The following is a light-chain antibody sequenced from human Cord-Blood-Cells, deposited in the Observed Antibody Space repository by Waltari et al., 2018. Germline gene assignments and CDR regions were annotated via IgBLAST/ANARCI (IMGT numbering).Light chain of an antibody. V-gene: IGKV1-39*01. J-gene: IGKJ3*01. CDR2: AAS. Sequence: DIQMTQSPSSLSASVGDRVTITCRASQSISSYFNWYQQKPGKAPKLLIYAASGLQSGVPSRVSGSGSGTEFTLTISSLQPEDFATYYCQQSYSTPLFTFGPGTKVDIK. CDR1: QSISSY. CDR3: QQSYSTPLFT.